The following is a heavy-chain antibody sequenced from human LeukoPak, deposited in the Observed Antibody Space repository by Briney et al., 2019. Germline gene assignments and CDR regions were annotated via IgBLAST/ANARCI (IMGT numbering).Heavy chain of an antibody. CDR2: INANSGGT. D-gene: IGHD7-27*01. J-gene: IGHJ4*02. CDR3: ARDLSSTSNWELDS. V-gene: IGHV1-2*06. CDR1: GYTFSGFF. Sequence: GASVKVSCKASGYTFSGFFIHWVRQAAGQGLEWMGRINANSGGTEYAQNFQGRVIMTRDTSISTASMELSRLTSDDTAVYYCARDLSSTSNWELDSWGQGTLVTVSS.